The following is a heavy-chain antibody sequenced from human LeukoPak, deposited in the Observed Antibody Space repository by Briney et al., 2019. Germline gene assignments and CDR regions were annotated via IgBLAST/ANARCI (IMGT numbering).Heavy chain of an antibody. D-gene: IGHD3-10*01. J-gene: IGHJ3*02. CDR1: GGSISSSSYY. Sequence: SETLSLTCTVSGGSISSSSYYWGWIRQPPGKGLEWIGSIYYSGSTYYNPSLKSRVTISVDTSKNQFSLKLSSVTAADTAVYYCARHGLDGFQTQGGAFDIWGQGTMVTVSS. V-gene: IGHV4-39*01. CDR3: ARHGLDGFQTQGGAFDI. CDR2: IYYSGST.